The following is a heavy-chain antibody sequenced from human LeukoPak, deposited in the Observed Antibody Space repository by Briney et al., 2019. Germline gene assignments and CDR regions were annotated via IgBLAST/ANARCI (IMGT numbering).Heavy chain of an antibody. Sequence: GGSLRLSCAASGFTFSSYWMNWARQAPGKGLEWVASINHNGNVNYYVDSVKGRFTISRDNAKNSLYLQMSNLRAEDTAVYFCARGGGLDVWSQGATVTVSS. J-gene: IGHJ6*02. V-gene: IGHV3-7*03. D-gene: IGHD3-16*01. CDR1: GFTFSSYW. CDR3: ARGGGLDV. CDR2: INHNGNVN.